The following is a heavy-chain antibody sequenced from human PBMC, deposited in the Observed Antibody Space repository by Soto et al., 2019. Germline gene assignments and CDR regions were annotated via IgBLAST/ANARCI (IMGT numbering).Heavy chain of an antibody. CDR1: GCTFSDYY. Sequence: PGGSLRLSCAASGCTFSDYYMSWIRQAPGKGLEWVSYTSSSGSIIYYADSVKGRFTISRDNAKNSLYLQMNSLRAEDTAVYYCARAQGYYESSGYFDYWGQGTLVTVSS. CDR2: TSSSGSII. V-gene: IGHV3-11*01. D-gene: IGHD3-22*01. J-gene: IGHJ4*02. CDR3: ARAQGYYESSGYFDY.